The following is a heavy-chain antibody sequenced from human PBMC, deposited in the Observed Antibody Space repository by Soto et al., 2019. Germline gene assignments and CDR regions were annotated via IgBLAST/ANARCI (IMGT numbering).Heavy chain of an antibody. CDR1: GFTFRTYA. J-gene: IGHJ4*02. V-gene: IGHV3-23*01. D-gene: IGHD3-16*02. CDR2: ISGSAGT. Sequence: LRLSCTASGFTFRTYAMTWFRQAPGKGLEWVSAISGSAGTFYATSVKGRFTISGDNSRSTVYLQMHSLRAEDSAIYYCAKEKDYDFNWGSDRFTSHYWGRGTLVTVSS. CDR3: AKEKDYDFNWGSDRFTSHY.